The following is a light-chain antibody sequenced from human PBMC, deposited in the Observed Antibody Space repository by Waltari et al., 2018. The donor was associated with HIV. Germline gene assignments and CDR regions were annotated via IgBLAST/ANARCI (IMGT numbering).Light chain of an antibody. Sequence: QSALTQPASVSGSPGQSITISCTGTSSDVIVYNYVSWYQQHPGQARKLMIYEVSNLPSGVSNRFSGSKSVNTASLTISGLQAEDDADYYCSSYTSSSTYVFGTGTKVTVL. CDR3: SSYTSSSTYV. CDR2: EVS. CDR1: SSDVIVYNY. J-gene: IGLJ1*01. V-gene: IGLV2-14*01.